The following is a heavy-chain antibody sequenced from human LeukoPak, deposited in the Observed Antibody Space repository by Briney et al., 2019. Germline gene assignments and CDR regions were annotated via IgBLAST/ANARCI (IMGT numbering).Heavy chain of an antibody. CDR1: GFTFSDYY. J-gene: IGHJ6*03. CDR3: ARDTYSSSSYYYYYMDV. Sequence: PGESLRLSCAASGFTFSDYYMSWIRQAPGKGLEWVSYISSSGSTIYYADSVKGRFTISRDNAKNSLYLQMNSLRAEDTAVYYCARDTYSSSSYYYYYMDVWGKGTTVTISS. V-gene: IGHV3-11*04. D-gene: IGHD6-13*01. CDR2: ISSSGSTI.